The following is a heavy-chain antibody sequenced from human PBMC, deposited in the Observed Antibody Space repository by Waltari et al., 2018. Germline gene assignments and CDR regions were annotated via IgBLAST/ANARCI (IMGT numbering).Heavy chain of an antibody. J-gene: IGHJ4*02. CDR3: ARVSVGAFDY. V-gene: IGHV4-59*01. CDR1: GGSISSYF. CDR2: IFYTGST. Sequence: QGQLQESGPGLVKPSETLSLTCTVSGGSISSYFWSWIRQPPGKGLEWIGYIFYTGSTSYHPSLKSRVTISVATSKNQFSLTLSSVNAPDTAVYYCARVSVGAFDYWGQGILVTVSS. D-gene: IGHD1-26*01.